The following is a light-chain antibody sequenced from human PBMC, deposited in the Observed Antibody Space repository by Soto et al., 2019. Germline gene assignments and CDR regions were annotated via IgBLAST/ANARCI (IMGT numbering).Light chain of an antibody. CDR3: QQANSFPPA. CDR1: QDISSW. J-gene: IGKJ4*01. Sequence: DIPMTQSPSSVSASVGSRVTITCRASQDISSWLAWYQQKPGKAPKLLIYAASTLESGVPSRFSGSGSGTDFTLTISSLQPEDFAIYYCQQANSFPPAFGGGTKVEIK. CDR2: AAS. V-gene: IGKV1D-12*01.